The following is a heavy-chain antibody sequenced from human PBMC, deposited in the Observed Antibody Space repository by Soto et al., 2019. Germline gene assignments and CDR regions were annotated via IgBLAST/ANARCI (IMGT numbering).Heavy chain of an antibody. V-gene: IGHV1-69*13. J-gene: IGHJ5*02. CDR1: GGTFSSYA. CDR3: ARDHRGDPRVKNWFDP. CDR2: IIPIFGTA. D-gene: IGHD3-16*01. Sequence: GASVKVSCKASGGTFSSYAISWLRQSPGQGLEWMGGIIPIFGTANYAQKFQGRVTITADESTSTAYMELSSLRSEDTAVYYCARDHRGDPRVKNWFDPWGQGTLVTVSS.